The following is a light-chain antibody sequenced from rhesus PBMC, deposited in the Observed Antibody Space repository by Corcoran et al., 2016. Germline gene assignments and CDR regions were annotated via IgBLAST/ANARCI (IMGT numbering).Light chain of an antibody. CDR2: GAS. CDR1: QSVSSY. Sequence: QVILTQSPATLSLSPGERATLSCRASQSVSSYLAWYQQKPGQAPRLLISGASSRTTGIPDRFSGSGSGTEFTRTISSLGPEDFAVYYCQKYSSSPHSFGQGTKVEIK. CDR3: QKYSSSPHS. V-gene: IGKV3-53*01. J-gene: IGKJ2*01.